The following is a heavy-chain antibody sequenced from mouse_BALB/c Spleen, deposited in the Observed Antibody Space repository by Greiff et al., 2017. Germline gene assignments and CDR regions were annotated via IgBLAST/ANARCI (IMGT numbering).Heavy chain of an antibody. J-gene: IGHJ4*01. CDR1: GYTFTSYY. CDR3: ARERELGRAMDY. V-gene: IGHV1S56*01. D-gene: IGHD4-1*01. Sequence: QVQLQQSGPELVKPGASVRISCKASGYTFTSYYIHWVKQRPGQGLEWIGWIYPGNVNTKYNEKFKGKATLTADKSSSTAYMQLSSLTSEDSAVYFCARERELGRAMDYWGQGTSVTVSS. CDR2: IYPGNVNT.